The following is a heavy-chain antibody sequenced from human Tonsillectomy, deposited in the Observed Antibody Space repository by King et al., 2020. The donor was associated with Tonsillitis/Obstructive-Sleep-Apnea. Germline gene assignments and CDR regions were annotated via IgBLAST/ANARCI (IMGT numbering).Heavy chain of an antibody. J-gene: IGHJ4*02. CDR1: GGSFSGNY. Sequence: VQLQQWGAGLLKPSETLSLTCAVHGGSFSGNYWTWIRQPPGRGLEWIGEINHSGGTKSNPSLKGRATLSVDTPKSQFSLMLNSVTAADTAVYYCARVGNCSSTGCFDYWGQGTLVTVSS. CDR3: ARVGNCSSTGCFDY. D-gene: IGHD2-2*03. V-gene: IGHV4-34*01. CDR2: INHSGGT.